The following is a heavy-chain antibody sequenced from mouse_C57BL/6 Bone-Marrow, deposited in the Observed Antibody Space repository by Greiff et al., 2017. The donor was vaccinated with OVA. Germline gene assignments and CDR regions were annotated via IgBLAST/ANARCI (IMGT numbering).Heavy chain of an antibody. CDR2: ISYDGSN. Sequence: EVKLQESGPGLVKPSQSLSLTCSVTGYSITSGYYWNWIRQFPGNKLEWMGYISYDGSNNYNPSLKNRISITRDTSKNQFFLKLNSVTTEDTATYYCAREGGSAWFAYWGQGTLVTVSA. V-gene: IGHV3-6*01. J-gene: IGHJ3*01. CDR3: AREGGSAWFAY. CDR1: GYSITSGYY.